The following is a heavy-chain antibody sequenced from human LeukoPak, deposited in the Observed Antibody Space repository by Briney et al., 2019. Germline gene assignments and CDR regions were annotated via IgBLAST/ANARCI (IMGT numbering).Heavy chain of an antibody. CDR3: ARGRQDVTMIVVIMTAVSYYLDV. CDR2: IYYNGET. V-gene: IGHV4-39*07. J-gene: IGHJ6*03. CDR1: GGSISRSMYY. Sequence: SETLSLTCTVSGGSISRSMYYWGWIRQPPGKGLEWFGSIYYNGETKYNPSLKSRATISLDTSKDQFSLHLSSVTAADTAVYYCARGRQDVTMIVVIMTAVSYYLDVWGKGTTVTVS. D-gene: IGHD3-22*01.